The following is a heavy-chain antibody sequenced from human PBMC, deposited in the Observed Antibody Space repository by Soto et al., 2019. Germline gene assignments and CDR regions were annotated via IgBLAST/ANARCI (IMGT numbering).Heavy chain of an antibody. V-gene: IGHV4-61*01. J-gene: IGHJ4*02. CDR3: ARVVAWSVAVQADIPMYYFDY. D-gene: IGHD2-2*01. CDR1: GGSVSSGSYY. Sequence: SETLSLTCTVSGGSVSSGSYYWSWIRQPPGKGLEWIGYIYYSGSTNYNPSLKSRVTISVDTSKNQFSLKLSSVTAADTAVYYCARVVAWSVAVQADIPMYYFDYWGQGTLVTVSS. CDR2: IYYSGST.